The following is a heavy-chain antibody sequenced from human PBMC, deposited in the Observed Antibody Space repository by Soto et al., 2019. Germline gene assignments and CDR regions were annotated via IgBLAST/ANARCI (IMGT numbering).Heavy chain of an antibody. CDR3: ARDRDYYYGMDV. J-gene: IGHJ6*02. CDR1: GFTFSSYW. V-gene: IGHV3-7*03. CDR2: IKQDGSEK. Sequence: PGGSLRLSXAASGFTFSSYWMSWVRQAPGKGLEWVANIKQDGSEKNYVDSVKGRFTISRDNAKNSLHLQMNSLRAEDTAVYYCARDRDYYYGMDVWGQGTTVTVSS.